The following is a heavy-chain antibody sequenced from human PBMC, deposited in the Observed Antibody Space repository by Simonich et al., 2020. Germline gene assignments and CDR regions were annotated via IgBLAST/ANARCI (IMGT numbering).Heavy chain of an antibody. CDR1: GYTFTGYY. D-gene: IGHD7-27*01. CDR2: SNPNSGGT. Sequence: QVQLVQSGAEVKKPGASVKVSCKASGYTFTGYYMHWGRQAPGQGLEWRGWSNPNSGGTNYAQKFQGRVTMTRDTSISTAYMELSRLRSDDTAVYYCARGALTGDYYYMDVWGKGTTVTVSS. J-gene: IGHJ6*03. CDR3: ARGALTGDYYYMDV. V-gene: IGHV1-2*02.